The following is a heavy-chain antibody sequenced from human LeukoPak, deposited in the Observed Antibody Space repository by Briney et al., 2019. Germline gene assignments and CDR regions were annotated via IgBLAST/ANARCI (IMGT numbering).Heavy chain of an antibody. CDR3: VRDRGYSSGWYYFDY. Sequence: GGSLRLFCAASGFTFSSYSMNWVRQAPGKGQEWVSSTSSSSSNIYYADSVKGRFTISRDNAKNSLYLQMNSLRAEDTAVYYCVRDRGYSSGWYYFDYWGQGALVTVSS. J-gene: IGHJ4*02. D-gene: IGHD6-19*01. CDR1: GFTFSSYS. CDR2: TSSSSSNI. V-gene: IGHV3-21*01.